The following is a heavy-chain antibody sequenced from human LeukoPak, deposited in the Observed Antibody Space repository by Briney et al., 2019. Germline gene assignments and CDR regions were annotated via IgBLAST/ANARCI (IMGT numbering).Heavy chain of an antibody. Sequence: SVKVPCKASGGTFSSYTISWVRPAPGQGLEWMGRIIPIRGIANYAQKFQGRVTITADKSTSTAYMELSSLRSEDTAVYYCARDDGGFPGWGQGTLVTVSS. J-gene: IGHJ4*02. V-gene: IGHV1-69*04. CDR2: IIPIRGIA. CDR3: ARDDGGFPG. CDR1: GGTFSSYT. D-gene: IGHD2-15*01.